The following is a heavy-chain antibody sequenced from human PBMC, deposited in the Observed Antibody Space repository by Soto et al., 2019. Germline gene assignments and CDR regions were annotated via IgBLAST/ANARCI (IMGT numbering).Heavy chain of an antibody. J-gene: IGHJ4*02. V-gene: IGHV3-66*01. CDR2: IHRGGST. Sequence: GGSLRLSCAASGFTVGNNYMSWVRQAPGKGLEWVSIIHRGGSTSYADSVKGRFTISRDSSKNILYLQINGLTADDTAVYYCARSANTYGSPFDYWGQGALVNSPQ. CDR1: GFTVGNNY. D-gene: IGHD3-10*01. CDR3: ARSANTYGSPFDY.